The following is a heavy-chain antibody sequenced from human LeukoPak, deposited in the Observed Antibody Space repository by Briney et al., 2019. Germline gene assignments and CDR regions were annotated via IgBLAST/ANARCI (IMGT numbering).Heavy chain of an antibody. V-gene: IGHV1-8*01. D-gene: IGHD3/OR15-3a*01. CDR2: MNPNSGNT. Sequence: ASVKVSCKASGYTFTSYDINWVRQATGQGPGWMGWMNPNSGNTGYAQKFQGRVTITRNTSINTAYMELSGLRSEDTAVYYCARGGIGGTGEYWGQGTLVTVSS. CDR1: GYTFTSYD. J-gene: IGHJ4*02. CDR3: ARGGIGGTGEY.